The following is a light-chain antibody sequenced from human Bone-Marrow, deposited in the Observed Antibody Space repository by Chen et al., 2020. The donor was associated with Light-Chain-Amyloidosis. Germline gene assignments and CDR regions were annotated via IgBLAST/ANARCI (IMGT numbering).Light chain of an antibody. Sequence: QSALTQPASVSGSPGQSITIPCTGASNNVGGFNLVSWYQQHPGNAPRLMFYEVNKRPSGVSNRFSAFKSGNTASLTISALQAEDEADYYCCSYAGDSALVFGGGTKLTVL. J-gene: IGLJ2*01. V-gene: IGLV2-23*02. CDR1: SNNVGGFNL. CDR2: EVN. CDR3: CSYAGDSALV.